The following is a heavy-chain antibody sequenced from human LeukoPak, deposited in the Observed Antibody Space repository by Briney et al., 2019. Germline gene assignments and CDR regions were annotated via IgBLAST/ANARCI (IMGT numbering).Heavy chain of an antibody. V-gene: IGHV3-73*01. CDR3: TRDSGTYNWFDP. CDR1: GFTFSGSA. Sequence: GGSLKLSCAASGFTFSGSAIHWVRQSSGKGLEWVGQVDKKDKGYATATAYAASVKGRFTISRDDSINTAYLQMKSLKTEDTALYYCTRDSGTYNWFDPWGQGTLVTVSS. D-gene: IGHD1-26*01. CDR2: VDKKDKGYATAT. J-gene: IGHJ5*02.